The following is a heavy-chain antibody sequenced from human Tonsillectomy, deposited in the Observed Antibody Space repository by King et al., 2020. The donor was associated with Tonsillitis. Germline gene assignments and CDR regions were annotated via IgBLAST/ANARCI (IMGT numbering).Heavy chain of an antibody. Sequence: VQLQESGPGLVKPSETLSLTCTVSNGSISSDYWSWIRQPPGKRLEWIGYVVYTGSTSYNPSLRSRIAISVDTSKNQFSLKLNSVTASDTAVYYCARGPWYFGEGGFDYWGQGTLVTVSS. CDR3: ARGPWYFGEGGFDY. CDR2: VVYTGST. CDR1: NGSISSDY. D-gene: IGHD3-10*01. J-gene: IGHJ4*02. V-gene: IGHV4-59*01.